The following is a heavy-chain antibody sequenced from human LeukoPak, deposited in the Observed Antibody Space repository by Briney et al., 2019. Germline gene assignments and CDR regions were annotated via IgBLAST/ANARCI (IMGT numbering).Heavy chain of an antibody. D-gene: IGHD3-10*01. V-gene: IGHV4-59*12. CDR2: VYYTGST. J-gene: IGHJ6*03. CDR1: GDSISSDY. Sequence: SETLSLTCAVSGDSISSDYWSWVRQPPGKGLEWIGFVYYTGSTNYSPSLKSRVTISVDTSKNQFSLKLSSVTAADTAVYYCARVRGGFSHYYGSGSYYTRYYYYYMDVWGKGTTVTVSS. CDR3: ARVRGGFSHYYGSGSYYTRYYYYYMDV.